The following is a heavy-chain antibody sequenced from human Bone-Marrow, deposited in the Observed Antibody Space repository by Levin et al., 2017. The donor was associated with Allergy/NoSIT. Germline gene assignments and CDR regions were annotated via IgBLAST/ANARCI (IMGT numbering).Heavy chain of an antibody. J-gene: IGHJ3*02. V-gene: IGHV3-7*04. Sequence: GESLKISCAASGFTFSSYWMSWVRQAPGKGLEWVANIKQDGSEKYYVDSVKGRFTISRDNAKNSLYLQMNSLRAEDTAVYYCARDPSGSYYWGHDAFDIWGQGTMVTVSS. CDR1: GFTFSSYW. CDR3: ARDPSGSYYWGHDAFDI. D-gene: IGHD1-26*01. CDR2: IKQDGSEK.